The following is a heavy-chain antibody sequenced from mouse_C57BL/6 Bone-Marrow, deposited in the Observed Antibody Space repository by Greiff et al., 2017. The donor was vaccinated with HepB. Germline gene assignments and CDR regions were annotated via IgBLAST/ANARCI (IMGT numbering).Heavy chain of an antibody. J-gene: IGHJ1*03. CDR3: ARWGSHWYFDV. CDR2: ISSGGSYT. D-gene: IGHD3-1*01. CDR1: GFTFSSYG. V-gene: IGHV5-6*01. Sequence: EVQGVESGGDLVKPGGSLKLSCAASGFTFSSYGMSWVRQTPDKRLEWVATISSGGSYTYYPDSVKGRFTISRDNAKNTLYLQMSSLKSEDTAMYYCARWGSHWYFDVWGTGTTVTVSS.